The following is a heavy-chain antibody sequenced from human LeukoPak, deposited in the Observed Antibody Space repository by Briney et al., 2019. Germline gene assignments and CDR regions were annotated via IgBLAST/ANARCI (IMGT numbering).Heavy chain of an antibody. CDR1: GGTFSSYA. J-gene: IGHJ3*02. V-gene: IGHV1-69*05. Sequence: SVKVSCKASGGTFSSYAISWVRQAPGQGLEWMGGIIPIFGTANYAQKFQGRVTITTDESTSTAYMELSSLRSEDTAVYYCARHRIVVVPAANDAFDIWGQGTMVTVSS. D-gene: IGHD2-2*01. CDR3: ARHRIVVVPAANDAFDI. CDR2: IIPIFGTA.